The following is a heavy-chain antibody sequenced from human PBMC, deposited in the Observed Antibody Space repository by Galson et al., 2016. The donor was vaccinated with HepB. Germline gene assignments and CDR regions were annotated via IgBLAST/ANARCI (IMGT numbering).Heavy chain of an antibody. Sequence: SLRLSCAASEFIFSNYAMHWVRRTPGKGLEWVAVMRNDGSTKYHADSVKGRFSISRDNSKNTLYLQMDSLRAGDTAVYFCARGRGSGSFLIDFWGQGTLVTVSS. CDR3: ARGRGSGSFLIDF. CDR1: EFIFSNYA. J-gene: IGHJ4*02. D-gene: IGHD1-26*01. V-gene: IGHV3-33*03. CDR2: MRNDGSTK.